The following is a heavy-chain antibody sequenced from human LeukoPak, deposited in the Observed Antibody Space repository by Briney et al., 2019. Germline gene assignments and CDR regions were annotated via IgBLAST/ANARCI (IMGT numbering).Heavy chain of an antibody. J-gene: IGHJ4*02. Sequence: PSETLSLTCAVYGGSFSGYYWSWIRQPPGKGLGWIGEINHSGSTNYNPSLKSRVTISVDTSKSQFSLKLSSVTAADTAVYYCARGLGGSYQNDYWGQGTLVTVSS. CDR2: INHSGST. CDR1: GGSFSGYY. CDR3: ARGLGGSYQNDY. D-gene: IGHD1-26*01. V-gene: IGHV4-34*01.